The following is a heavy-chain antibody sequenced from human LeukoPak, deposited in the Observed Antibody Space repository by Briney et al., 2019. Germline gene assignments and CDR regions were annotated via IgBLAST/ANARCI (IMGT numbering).Heavy chain of an antibody. J-gene: IGHJ4*02. V-gene: IGHV7-4-1*02. CDR2: ISTYTGNP. CDR1: GYTFNTYA. Sequence: GASVNISRKTSGYTFNTYALNWVRQAPGQGLEWMGWISTYTGNPTYAQGLTGQFVFSLDTSVSTAYLQISSFKAEDTAVYYCARGDGYNYGSFFDYWGQATLVTVYS. CDR3: ARGDGYNYGSFFDY. D-gene: IGHD5-24*01.